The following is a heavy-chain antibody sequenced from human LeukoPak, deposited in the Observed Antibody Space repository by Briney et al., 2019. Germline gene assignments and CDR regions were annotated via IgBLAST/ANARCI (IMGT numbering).Heavy chain of an antibody. CDR2: ITHSGST. D-gene: IGHD6-19*01. V-gene: IGHV4-34*01. J-gene: IGHJ4*02. Sequence: PSETLSLTCAVYGGSLSSYYCSWIRQPPGKGLEWIGHITHSGSTNYNPSLKNRVTVSVDASKNQFSLKLSSVTAADTAVYYCTYTGWHKVPDYWGQGALVTVSS. CDR1: GGSLSSYY. CDR3: TYTGWHKVPDY.